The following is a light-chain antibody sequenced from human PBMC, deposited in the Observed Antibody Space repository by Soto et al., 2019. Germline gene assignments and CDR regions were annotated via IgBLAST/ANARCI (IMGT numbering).Light chain of an antibody. Sequence: ELVLTQSPGTLSLSPGERATLSCRASQSVGSSYLAWYQQKVGQAPRLLIYGTSSRATGIPDRFSGSVSGRDVTLIIRRMDSEDFEVYYGQEYGSSRTFGQGTKVEVK. CDR1: QSVGSSY. V-gene: IGKV3-20*01. J-gene: IGKJ1*01. CDR3: QEYGSSRT. CDR2: GTS.